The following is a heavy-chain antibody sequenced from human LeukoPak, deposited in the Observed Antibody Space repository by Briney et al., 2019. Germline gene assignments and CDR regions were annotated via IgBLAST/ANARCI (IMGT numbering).Heavy chain of an antibody. J-gene: IGHJ4*02. D-gene: IGHD6-13*01. CDR3: ATERRGSSTYDGKEAFDF. CDR2: IKEDGGEK. V-gene: IGHV3-7*01. Sequence: GGSLRLSCTASGVTFSNYWMSWVRRAPGKGLEWVANIKEDGGEKNYVDSVRGRFTITRDNSRNSLYLQMKSLRGEDTAVYYCATERRGSSTYDGKEAFDFWGQGTLVTVSS. CDR1: GVTFSNYW.